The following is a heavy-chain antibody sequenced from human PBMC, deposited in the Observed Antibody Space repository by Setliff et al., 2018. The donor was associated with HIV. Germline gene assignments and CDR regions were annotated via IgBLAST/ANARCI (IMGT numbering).Heavy chain of an antibody. CDR3: TPQWPVGY. Sequence: GGSLRLSCAASGFTFRNYKFNWVRQAPGRGLEWVSSISIGSGGAIDYADSVQGRFTISRDNSKNSLYLEMNSLRVEDTAVYYCTPQWPVGYWGQGTPVTVSS. V-gene: IGHV3-21*01. J-gene: IGHJ4*02. CDR2: ISIGSGGAI. CDR1: GFTFRNYK. D-gene: IGHD6-19*01.